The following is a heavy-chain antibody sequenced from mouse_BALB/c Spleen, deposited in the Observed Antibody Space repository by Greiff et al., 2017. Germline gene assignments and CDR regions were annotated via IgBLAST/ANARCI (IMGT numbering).Heavy chain of an antibody. D-gene: IGHD2-2*01. Sequence: VQLQQSGPGLVAPSQSLSITCTVSGFSLTSYGVHWVRQPPGKGLEWLGVIWAGGSTNYNSALMSRLSISKDNSKSQVFLKMNSLQTDDTAMYYCAREIYYGYDDAMDYWGQGTSVTVSS. V-gene: IGHV2-9*02. CDR1: GFSLTSYG. J-gene: IGHJ4*01. CDR2: IWAGGST. CDR3: AREIYYGYDDAMDY.